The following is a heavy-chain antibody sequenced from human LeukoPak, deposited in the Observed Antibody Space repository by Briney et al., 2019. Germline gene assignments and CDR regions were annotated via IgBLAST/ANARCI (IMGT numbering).Heavy chain of an antibody. V-gene: IGHV1-2*02. J-gene: IGHJ4*02. CDR1: GYTFTGYY. CDR3: ATDPYYYGSGSYLVDY. D-gene: IGHD3-10*01. CDR2: INPNSGGT. Sequence: ASVKVSCKASGYTFTGYYMHWVRQAPGQGLEWMGWINPNSGGTNYAQKFQGRVTMTRDTSISTAYMELSSLRSEDTAVYYCATDPYYYGSGSYLVDYWGQGTLVTVSS.